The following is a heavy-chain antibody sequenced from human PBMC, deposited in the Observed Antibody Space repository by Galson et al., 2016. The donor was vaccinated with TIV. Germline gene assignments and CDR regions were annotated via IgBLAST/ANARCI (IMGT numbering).Heavy chain of an antibody. Sequence: TLSLTCTVFGGSIKNGDFFWTWIRQPPGKGLEWIGYVYYSGRTNYSPSLQSRLSLSVDTSKNQFSLRLGSVTAADTAVYYCVIDAGPYYHGLDIWGQGTMVTVSS. CDR2: VYYSGRT. D-gene: IGHD4/OR15-4a*01. V-gene: IGHV4-30-4*01. J-gene: IGHJ3*02. CDR3: VIDAGPYYHGLDI. CDR1: GGSIKNGDFF.